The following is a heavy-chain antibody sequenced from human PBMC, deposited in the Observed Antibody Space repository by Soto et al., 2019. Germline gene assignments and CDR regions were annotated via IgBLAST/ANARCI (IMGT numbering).Heavy chain of an antibody. CDR1: GFTFSRHW. J-gene: IGHJ4*02. V-gene: IGHV3-7*03. Sequence: EVQLVESGGGLVQPGGSLRLSCAASGFTFSRHWMSWVRQAPGMGLEWVANINQDGSEKYYVDSVKGRFTISRDNPKNSLFLQMNSLGDEDTAIYYCASRRPDVDYYGVFAYWGQGALVTVSS. CDR3: ASRRPDVDYYGVFAY. D-gene: IGHD4-17*01. CDR2: INQDGSEK.